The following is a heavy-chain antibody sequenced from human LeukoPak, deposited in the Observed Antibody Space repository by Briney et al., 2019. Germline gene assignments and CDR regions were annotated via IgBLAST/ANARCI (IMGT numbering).Heavy chain of an antibody. CDR2: ISSSSSYI. J-gene: IGHJ4*02. D-gene: IGHD3-22*01. CDR1: GFTFSSYS. CDR3: ARVKYYYDSSGSPHFDY. V-gene: IGHV3-21*01. Sequence: PGGSPRLSCAASGFTFSSYSMNWVRQAPGKGLEWVSSISSSSSYIYYADSVKGRFTISRGNAKNSLYLQMNSLRAEDTAVYYCARVKYYYDSSGSPHFDYWGQGTLVTVSS.